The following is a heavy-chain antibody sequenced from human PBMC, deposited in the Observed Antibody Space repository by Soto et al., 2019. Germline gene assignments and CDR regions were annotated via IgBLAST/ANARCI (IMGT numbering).Heavy chain of an antibody. CDR1: GYTFTSYG. D-gene: IGHD5-12*01. CDR3: ARGGDVNYYHGMDV. J-gene: IGHJ6*02. CDR2: ISAYNGKT. V-gene: IGHV1-18*01. Sequence: QVQLVQSGGEVKKPGASVKLSCTASGYTFTSYGISWVRQAPGQGLEWMGWISAYNGKTNYAQNVHGRVTMTTDTSTRTAYMALRSLRSDDTAVYYCARGGDVNYYHGMDVWGQGTTVTDSS.